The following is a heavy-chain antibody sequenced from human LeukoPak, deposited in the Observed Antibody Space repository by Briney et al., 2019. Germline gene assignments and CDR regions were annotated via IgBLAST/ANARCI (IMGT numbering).Heavy chain of an antibody. D-gene: IGHD3-22*01. V-gene: IGHV4-4*07. J-gene: IGHJ4*02. CDR1: GDSINSYH. CDR3: ARDDSSRDDSGGYHY. Sequence: SETLSLTCTVSGDSINSYHWSWIRQPAGKGLEWIGRIHMSGSTNYNPSLRSRVAISMDNSKNQFSLKLKPVTAADTAVYYCARDDSSRDDSGGYHYWGQGTLVTISS. CDR2: IHMSGST.